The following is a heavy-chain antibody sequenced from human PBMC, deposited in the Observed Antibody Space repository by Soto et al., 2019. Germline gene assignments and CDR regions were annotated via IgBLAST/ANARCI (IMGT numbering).Heavy chain of an antibody. J-gene: IGHJ6*02. D-gene: IGHD6-13*01. Sequence: QVQLVESGGGVVQPGRSLRLSCAASGFTFSSYAMHWVRQAPGKGLEWVAVISYDGSNKYYADSVKGRFTISRDNSKNTLYLQMNSLRAEDTAVYYCAREWWAAAGRGYYYYYGMDVWGQGTTVTVSS. CDR2: ISYDGSNK. CDR3: AREWWAAAGRGYYYYYGMDV. V-gene: IGHV3-30-3*01. CDR1: GFTFSSYA.